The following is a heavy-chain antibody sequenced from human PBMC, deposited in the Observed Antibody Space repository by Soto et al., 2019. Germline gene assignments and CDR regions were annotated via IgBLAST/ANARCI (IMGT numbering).Heavy chain of an antibody. Sequence: PGESLKISCKASGYSFTDSWIGLVRLMPGKGLEWMGIIYPDDSDTKYSPSFQGQVTISADNSISTTYLQWSSLKASDTAIYYCARHEGYSITYYYYYGMDVWGQRTTDTVSS. D-gene: IGHD6-13*01. J-gene: IGHJ6*01. CDR2: IYPDDSDT. CDR3: ARHEGYSITYYYYYGMDV. V-gene: IGHV5-51*01. CDR1: GYSFTDSW.